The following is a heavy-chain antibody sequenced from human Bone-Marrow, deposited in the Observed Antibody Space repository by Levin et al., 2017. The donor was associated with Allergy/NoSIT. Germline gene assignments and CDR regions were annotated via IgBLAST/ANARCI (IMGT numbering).Heavy chain of an antibody. Sequence: TTSETLSLTCSFSSDSISRYYWSWLRQSPGKGLEWLGYVYYSGVPNYNPSLKRRLSMSIDKSKNQVSLRVTSVTAADTAVYYCARAKDCGGDCYPLIDFWGQGALVTVFS. J-gene: IGHJ4*02. D-gene: IGHD2-21*02. CDR3: ARAKDCGGDCYPLIDF. CDR2: VYYSGVP. CDR1: SDSISRYY. V-gene: IGHV4-59*01.